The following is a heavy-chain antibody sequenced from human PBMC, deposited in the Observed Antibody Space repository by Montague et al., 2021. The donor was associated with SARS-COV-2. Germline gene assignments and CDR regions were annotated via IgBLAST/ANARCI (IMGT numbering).Heavy chain of an antibody. CDR2: IYYSGST. V-gene: IGHV4-59*01. J-gene: IGHJ5*02. CDR1: GGSLSSDY. Sequence: SETLSLTCTVSGGSLSSDYWSWIRQPPGKGLEWIGYIYYSGSTNYNPSLKSRVTLSVDTSKNQFSLKVYSVTAADTAVYYCARERPYNWFDAWGQGTLVTVSS. CDR3: ARERPYNWFDA.